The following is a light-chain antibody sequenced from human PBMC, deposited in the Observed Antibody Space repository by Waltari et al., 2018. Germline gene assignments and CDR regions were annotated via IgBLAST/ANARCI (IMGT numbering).Light chain of an antibody. CDR2: GAS. V-gene: IGKV3-20*01. J-gene: IGKJ2*01. CDR3: QQYDSSPMYT. CDR1: QSVSSIY. Sequence: EIVSTQSPGTLSLSPGERATLSCRASQSVSSIYLAWYQQKPGQAPRLLIYGASSRATGIPDRFSGSGSRTDFTLTISRLEPEDFAVYYCQQYDSSPMYTFGQGTKLEIK.